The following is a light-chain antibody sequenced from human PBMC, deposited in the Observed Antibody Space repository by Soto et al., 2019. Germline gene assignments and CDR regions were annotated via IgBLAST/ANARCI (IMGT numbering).Light chain of an antibody. CDR3: QQYGCSPWT. CDR2: GAS. J-gene: IGKJ1*01. CDR1: QSVSSNY. Sequence: EIVLTQSPGPLSLSPGERATLSCRASQSVSSNYLAWYQQKPGQAPRLLIYGASSRATGIPDRFSGSGPGSDFTLTISRLEPEDFALYYCQQYGCSPWTFGQGTKVEIK. V-gene: IGKV3-20*01.